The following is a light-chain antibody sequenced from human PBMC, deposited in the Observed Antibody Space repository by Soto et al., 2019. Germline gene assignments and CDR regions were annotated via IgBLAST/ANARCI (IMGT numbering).Light chain of an antibody. CDR3: SSYTSSSTPVV. V-gene: IGLV2-14*03. Sequence: QSVLTQPASVSGSPGQSITISCTGTTRDVGGYNYVSWYQQHPGKTPKLMIYDVTNRPSGVSNRFSGSKSGNTASLTISGLRAEDEADYYGSSYTSSSTPVVFGGGTKLTVL. CDR1: TRDVGGYNY. CDR2: DVT. J-gene: IGLJ2*01.